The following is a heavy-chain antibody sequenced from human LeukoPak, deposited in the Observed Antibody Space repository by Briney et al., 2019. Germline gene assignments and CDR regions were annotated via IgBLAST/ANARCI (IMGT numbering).Heavy chain of an antibody. CDR1: GYTFTGYY. Sequence: ASVKVSCKASGYTFTGYYIHWVRQAPGQGLEWMGWINPYSGDTDSAQKFQGRVAVTRDTSITTAYMDLSRLTSDDTAVYYCARANGGGAYYPFDYWGQGALVTVSS. CDR3: ARANGGGAYYPFDY. CDR2: INPYSGDT. J-gene: IGHJ4*02. D-gene: IGHD4-17*01. V-gene: IGHV1-2*02.